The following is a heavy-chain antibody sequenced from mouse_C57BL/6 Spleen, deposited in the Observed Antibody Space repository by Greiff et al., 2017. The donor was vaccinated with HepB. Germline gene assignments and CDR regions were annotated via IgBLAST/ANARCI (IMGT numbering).Heavy chain of an antibody. J-gene: IGHJ3*01. CDR1: GYAFSSSW. CDR3: ARGDYYGSSTWFAY. D-gene: IGHD1-1*01. V-gene: IGHV1-82*01. Sequence: VQLQQSGPELVKPGASVKISCKASGYAFSSSWMTWVKQRPGTGLEWIGRIYPGDGDTNYKGKFKGRATLTADKSSSTAYMQLSSLTSEASAVYFCARGDYYGSSTWFAYWGQGTLVTVSA. CDR2: IYPGDGDT.